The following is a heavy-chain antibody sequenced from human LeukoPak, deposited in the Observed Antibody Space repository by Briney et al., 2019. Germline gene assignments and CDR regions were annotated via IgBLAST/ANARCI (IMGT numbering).Heavy chain of an antibody. Sequence: SVKVSCKASGGTFSSYAISWVRQAPGQGLEWMGRIIPILGIANYAQKFQGRVTITADKSTSTTYMELSSLRSEDTAVYYCARGSREETLDFDYWGQGTLVTVSS. CDR3: ARGSREETLDFDY. V-gene: IGHV1-69*04. CDR1: GGTFSSYA. D-gene: IGHD1-26*01. CDR2: IIPILGIA. J-gene: IGHJ4*02.